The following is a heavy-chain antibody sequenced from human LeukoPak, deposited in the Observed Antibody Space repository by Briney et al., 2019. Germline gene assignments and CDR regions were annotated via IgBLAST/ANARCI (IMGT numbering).Heavy chain of an antibody. V-gene: IGHV1-2*02. CDR3: ARSPPTRSSFDP. D-gene: IGHD6-6*01. CDR1: GYTFTSYG. J-gene: IGHJ5*02. CDR2: INPNSGGT. Sequence: ASVKVSCKASGYTFTSYGISWVRQAPGQGLEWMGWINPNSGGTNYAQKFQGRVTMTRDTSISTAYMELSRLRSDDTAVYYCARSPPTRSSFDPWGQGTLVTVSS.